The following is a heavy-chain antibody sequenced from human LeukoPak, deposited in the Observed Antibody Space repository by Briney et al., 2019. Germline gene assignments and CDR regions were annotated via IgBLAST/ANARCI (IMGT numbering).Heavy chain of an antibody. CDR1: GGSISSYY. D-gene: IGHD3-3*01. Sequence: SETLSLTCTVSGGSISSYYWSWIRQPPGKGLEWIGYIYYSGSTDYNPSLKSRVTISVDTSKNQFSLKLSSVTAADTAVYYCASSLEWLLKFDPWGQGTLVTVSS. CDR3: ASSLEWLLKFDP. J-gene: IGHJ5*02. V-gene: IGHV4-59*01. CDR2: IYYSGST.